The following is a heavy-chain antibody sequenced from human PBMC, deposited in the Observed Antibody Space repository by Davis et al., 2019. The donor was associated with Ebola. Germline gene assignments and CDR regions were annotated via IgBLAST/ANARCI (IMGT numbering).Heavy chain of an antibody. CDR3: ARPFGELHAFDI. CDR2: IYPGDSDT. CDR1: GYSSTSYW. D-gene: IGHD3-10*01. J-gene: IGHJ3*02. Sequence: KVSCKGSGYSSTSYWTGWVRQMPGKGLEWMGIIYPGDSDTRYSPSFQGQVTISADKSISTAYLQWSSLKASDTAMYYCARPFGELHAFDIWGQGTMVTVSS. V-gene: IGHV5-51*01.